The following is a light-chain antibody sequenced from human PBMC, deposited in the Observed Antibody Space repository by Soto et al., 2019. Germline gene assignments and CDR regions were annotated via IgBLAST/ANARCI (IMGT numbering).Light chain of an antibody. CDR2: GNN. CDR3: KSYDTSLSGGSV. V-gene: IGLV1-40*01. CDR1: SSNIGAGFD. J-gene: IGLJ1*01. Sequence: QSVLTQSPSVAGAPEQRGSISCTGTSSNIGAGFDVHWYQQLPATAPKLLIYGNNNRPSGVPDLFSGSKSGTSASLAITGLQAEDEADYYSKSYDTSLSGGSVFGTGTKLTVL.